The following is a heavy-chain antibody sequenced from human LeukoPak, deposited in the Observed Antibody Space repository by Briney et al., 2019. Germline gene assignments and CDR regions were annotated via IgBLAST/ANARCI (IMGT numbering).Heavy chain of an antibody. D-gene: IGHD1-26*01. CDR2: ISYDGSNK. CDR3: ASLGNYYGMDV. V-gene: IGHV3-30*03. J-gene: IGHJ6*02. CDR1: GFTFNSYG. Sequence: GGSLRLSSAASGFTFNSYGMHWVRQAPGKGLEWVAVISYDGSNKYYADSVKGRFTISRDNSKNTLYLQMNSLRAEDTAVYYCASLGNYYGMDVWGQGTTVTVSS.